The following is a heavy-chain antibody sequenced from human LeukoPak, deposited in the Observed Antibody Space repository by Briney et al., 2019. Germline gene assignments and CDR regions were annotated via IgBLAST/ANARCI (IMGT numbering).Heavy chain of an antibody. CDR3: AKASGRYCSSTRCQAPLDY. D-gene: IGHD2-2*01. CDR1: GFTFSSYA. J-gene: IGHJ4*02. CDR2: IWFDGSNK. V-gene: IGHV3-33*06. Sequence: PGGSLRLSCAASGFTFSSYAMSWVRQAPGRGLEWVAVIWFDGSNKYNADSVRGRFTISRDNSKNTLYLEMNSLRDEDTAVYYCAKASGRYCSSTRCQAPLDYWGQGTLVTVSS.